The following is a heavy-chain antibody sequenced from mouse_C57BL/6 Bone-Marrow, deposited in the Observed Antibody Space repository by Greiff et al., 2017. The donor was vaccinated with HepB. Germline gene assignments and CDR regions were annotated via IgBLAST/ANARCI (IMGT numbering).Heavy chain of an antibody. CDR2: ILPGSGST. Sequence: VQLQQSGAELMKPGASVKLSCKATGYTFTGYWIEWVKQRPGHGLEWIGEILPGSGSTNYNAKFKGKATFTADTSSNTAYMQLSSLTTEDSAIYYCARCTMVTTFAYWGQGTLVTVSA. CDR1: GYTFTGYW. D-gene: IGHD2-2*01. CDR3: ARCTMVTTFAY. V-gene: IGHV1-9*01. J-gene: IGHJ3*01.